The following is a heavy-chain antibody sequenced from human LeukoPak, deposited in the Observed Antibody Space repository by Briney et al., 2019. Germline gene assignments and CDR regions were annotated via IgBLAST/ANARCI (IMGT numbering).Heavy chain of an antibody. CDR1: GFTFSSYW. Sequence: QPGGSLRFSCAASGFTFSSYWMSWVRQAPGKGLEWVANIKQDGSEKYYVDSVKGRFTISRDNAKNSLYLQMNSLRAEDTAVYYCASPALYCGGDCPPDYWGQGTLVTVSS. CDR2: IKQDGSEK. D-gene: IGHD2-21*02. J-gene: IGHJ4*02. CDR3: ASPALYCGGDCPPDY. V-gene: IGHV3-7*01.